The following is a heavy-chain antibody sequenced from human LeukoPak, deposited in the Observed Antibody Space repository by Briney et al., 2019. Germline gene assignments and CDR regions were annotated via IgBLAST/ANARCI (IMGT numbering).Heavy chain of an antibody. CDR1: GGSIKNYY. J-gene: IGHJ6*02. V-gene: IGHV4-59*01. CDR2: VYYTGTT. CDR3: ARQSDPYYHYGLDF. Sequence: SETLSLTCALSGGSIKNYYWSWIRQPLGKGLEWIGYVYYTGTTSYNPSPKSRVTISVETSKNQFSLTLNSVTAADTAVYHCARQSDPYYHYGLDFWGQGTTVIVS.